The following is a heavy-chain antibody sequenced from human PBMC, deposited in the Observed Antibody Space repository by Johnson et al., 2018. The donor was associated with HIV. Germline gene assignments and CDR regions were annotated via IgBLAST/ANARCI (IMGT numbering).Heavy chain of an antibody. CDR1: GFTVSSNY. Sequence: VQLVESGGGLVQPGGSLRLSCAASGFTVSSNYMSWVRQAPGKGLEWVSVLFSGGSTYYADSVKGRFTISRDNSKNTLCLQMNSLRAEDTAVYYCARGVVGVLASAFDIWGQGTMVIVSS. V-gene: IGHV3-66*02. J-gene: IGHJ3*02. CDR3: ARGVVGVLASAFDI. CDR2: LFSGGST. D-gene: IGHD1-26*01.